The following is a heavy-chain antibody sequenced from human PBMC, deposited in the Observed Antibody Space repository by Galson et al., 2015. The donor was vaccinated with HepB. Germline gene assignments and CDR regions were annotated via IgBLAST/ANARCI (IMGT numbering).Heavy chain of an antibody. J-gene: IGHJ5*02. CDR3: ARESGLLWFGELSYNWFDP. Sequence: SLRLSCADSGFTVSSNYMSWVRQAPGKGLEWVSVIYSGGSTYYADSVKGRFTISRDNSKNTLYLQMNSLRAEDTAVYYCARESGLLWFGELSYNWFDPWGQGTLVTVSS. CDR2: IYSGGST. V-gene: IGHV3-66*01. CDR1: GFTVSSNY. D-gene: IGHD3-10*01.